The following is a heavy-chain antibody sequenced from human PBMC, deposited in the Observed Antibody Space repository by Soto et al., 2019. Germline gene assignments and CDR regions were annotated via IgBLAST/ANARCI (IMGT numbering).Heavy chain of an antibody. D-gene: IGHD2-15*01. J-gene: IGHJ3*02. V-gene: IGHV1-69*01. CDR1: GGTFSSYA. Sequence: QVQLVQSGAEVQKPGSSVKVSCKASGGTFSSYAISWVRQAPGQGLEWMGGIIPIFGTANYAQKFQGRVTITADEATGTAYMELSSLRSEDTAVYYCARALDIVVVVAAKYDAFDIWGQGPMVTVSS. CDR2: IIPIFGTA. CDR3: ARALDIVVVVAAKYDAFDI.